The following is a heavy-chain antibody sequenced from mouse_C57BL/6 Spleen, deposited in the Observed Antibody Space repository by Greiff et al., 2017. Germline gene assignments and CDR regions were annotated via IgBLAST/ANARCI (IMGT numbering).Heavy chain of an antibody. V-gene: IGHV1-26*01. CDR2: INPNNGGT. CDR1: GYTFTDYY. J-gene: IGHJ1*03. D-gene: IGHD2-1*01. CDR3: AVYPWYFDV. Sequence: EVQLQQSGPELVKPGASVKISCKASGYTFTDYYMNWVKQSHGKSLEWIGDINPNNGGTSYNQKFKGKATLTVDKSSSTAYMELRSLTSEDSAVYYCAVYPWYFDVWGTGTTVTVSS.